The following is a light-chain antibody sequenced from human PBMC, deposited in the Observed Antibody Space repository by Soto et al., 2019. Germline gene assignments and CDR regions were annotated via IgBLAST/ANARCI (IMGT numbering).Light chain of an antibody. Sequence: DIQMTQSPSTLSSSVGDRVTVTCWASKGISSWLAWYQQKPGKAPKLLIYDASSLESGVPSRFSGSGSGTEFTLTISSLQPDDFATYYCQQYNSYSWTFGQGTKV. J-gene: IGKJ1*01. CDR2: DAS. CDR1: KGISSW. V-gene: IGKV1-5*01. CDR3: QQYNSYSWT.